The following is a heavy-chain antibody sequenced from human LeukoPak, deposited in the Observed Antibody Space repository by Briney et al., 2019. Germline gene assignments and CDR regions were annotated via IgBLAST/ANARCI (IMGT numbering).Heavy chain of an antibody. V-gene: IGHV1-2*04. CDR2: INPNSGGT. Sequence: ASVKVSCKASGYTFTGYYMHWVRQAPGQGLEWMGWINPNSGGTNYAQKFQGWVTMTRDTSISTAYTELSRLRSDDTAVYYCARSTGSGSMGKDYYYYGMDVWGKGTTVTVSS. J-gene: IGHJ6*04. CDR1: GYTFTGYY. D-gene: IGHD3-10*01. CDR3: ARSTGSGSMGKDYYYYGMDV.